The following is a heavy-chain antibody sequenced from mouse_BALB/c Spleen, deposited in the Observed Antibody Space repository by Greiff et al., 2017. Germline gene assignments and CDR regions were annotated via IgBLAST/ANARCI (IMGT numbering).Heavy chain of an antibody. D-gene: IGHD1-1*01. CDR3: ASTHYYGSPWFAY. Sequence: DVMLVESGGGLVQPGGSRKLSCAASGFTFSSFGMHWVRQAPEKGLEWVAYISSGSSTIYYADTVKGRFTISRDNPKNTLFLQMTSLRSEDTAMYYCASTHYYGSPWFAYWGQGTLVTVSA. J-gene: IGHJ3*01. V-gene: IGHV5-17*02. CDR1: GFTFSSFG. CDR2: ISSGSSTI.